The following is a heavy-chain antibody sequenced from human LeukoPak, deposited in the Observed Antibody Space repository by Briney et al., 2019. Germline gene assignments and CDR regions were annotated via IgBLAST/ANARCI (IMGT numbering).Heavy chain of an antibody. J-gene: IGHJ3*02. D-gene: IGHD2-21*02. CDR1: GFTVSDNY. Sequence: MSGGSLRLSCAASGFTVSDNYMNWVRQAPGKGPEWVSILHSDGNTFYADSVKGRFTVSRDNAKNSLYLQMNSLKAEDTAVYYCARDLDTYVVLTAYDTFDIWGQGTMVTVSS. CDR2: LHSDGNT. V-gene: IGHV3-69-1*02. CDR3: ARDLDTYVVLTAYDTFDI.